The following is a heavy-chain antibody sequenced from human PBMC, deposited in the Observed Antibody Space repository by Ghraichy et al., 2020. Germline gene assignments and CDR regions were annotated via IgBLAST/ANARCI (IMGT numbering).Heavy chain of an antibody. V-gene: IGHV3-30-3*01. J-gene: IGHJ4*02. CDR2: ISDDGNRK. Sequence: SLNISCAASGFTFSGHAMHCVRQAPGKGLEWVAFISDDGNRKHYADSVKGRFTISRDNSKNTLYVQMNSLRAEDTAMYFCARDITGNYSIDYWGQGTLVTVSS. CDR1: GFTFSGHA. D-gene: IGHD1-26*01. CDR3: ARDITGNYSIDY.